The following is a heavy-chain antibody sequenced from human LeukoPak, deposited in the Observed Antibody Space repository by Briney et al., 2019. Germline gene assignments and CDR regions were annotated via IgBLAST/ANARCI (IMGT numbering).Heavy chain of an antibody. Sequence: PSETLSLTCTVSGGSISSYLWSWIRQPPGKGLEWMGYIYYSGSTNYNPSLKRRVTILVDTSKNQFSLKVSSVTAADTAVYYCTKATQWLAFDHWGRGTLVTVPS. CDR3: TKATQWLAFDH. CDR2: IYYSGST. CDR1: GGSISSYL. D-gene: IGHD6-19*01. V-gene: IGHV4-59*01. J-gene: IGHJ4*02.